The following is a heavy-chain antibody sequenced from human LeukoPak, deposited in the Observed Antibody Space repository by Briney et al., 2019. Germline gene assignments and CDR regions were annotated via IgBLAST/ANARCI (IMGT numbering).Heavy chain of an antibody. Sequence: SSETLSLTGAVYGGSFSGYYWSWIRQPPGKGLEWIGEINHSGSTNYNPSLKSRVTISVDTSKNQFSLKLSSVTAADTAVYYCAVYSSGLLSWGQGTLVTVSS. D-gene: IGHD6-19*01. CDR1: GGSFSGYY. CDR3: AVYSSGLLS. CDR2: INHSGST. J-gene: IGHJ5*02. V-gene: IGHV4-34*01.